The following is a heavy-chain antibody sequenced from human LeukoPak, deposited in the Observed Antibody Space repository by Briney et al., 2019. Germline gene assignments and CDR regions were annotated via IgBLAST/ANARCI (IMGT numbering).Heavy chain of an antibody. J-gene: IGHJ4*02. CDR2: INTGNGNT. V-gene: IGHV1-3*04. CDR3: ARGDDPDY. Sequence: ASVKVSFTASGYTFTRYAMHWVRQAPGQRLEWMGWINTGNGNTKYSQKFQGRVTIARDKSASTVHMELSSLRSEDTAVYYCARGDDPDYWGQGTLVTVSS. D-gene: IGHD5-24*01. CDR1: GYTFTRYA.